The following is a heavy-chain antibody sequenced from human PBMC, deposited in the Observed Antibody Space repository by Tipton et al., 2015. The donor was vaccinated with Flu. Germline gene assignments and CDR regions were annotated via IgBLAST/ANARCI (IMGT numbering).Heavy chain of an antibody. CDR1: GYSISSGYY. CDR3: ATSRPHRYSYGMDV. V-gene: IGHV4-61*02. D-gene: IGHD3-10*01. J-gene: IGHJ6*02. CDR2: GSTSGTT. Sequence: TLSLTCTVSGYSISSGYYWGWIRQPAGKGLEWIGRGSTSGTTSYNPSLQSRVTISVDTSKNQFSLRLISVTAADTAVYYCATSRPHRYSYGMDVWGQGATVSVSS.